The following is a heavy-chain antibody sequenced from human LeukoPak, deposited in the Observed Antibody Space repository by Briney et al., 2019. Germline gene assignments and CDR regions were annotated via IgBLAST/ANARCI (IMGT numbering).Heavy chain of an antibody. J-gene: IGHJ4*02. CDR3: ARESSPRDFWSGYHSWEFDY. D-gene: IGHD3-3*01. CDR1: GFTFSSYS. V-gene: IGHV3-48*04. Sequence: GGSLRLSCAASGFTFSSYSMNWVRQAPGKGLEWVSYISSSSSTIYYADSVKGRFTISRDNAKNSLYLQMNSLRAEDTAVYYCARESSPRDFWSGYHSWEFDYWGQGTLVTVSS. CDR2: ISSSSSTI.